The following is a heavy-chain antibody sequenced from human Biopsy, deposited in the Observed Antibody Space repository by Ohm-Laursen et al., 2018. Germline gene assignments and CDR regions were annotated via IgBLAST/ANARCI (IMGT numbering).Heavy chain of an antibody. Sequence: SLRLSCASSGSTFTYYAMTWVCLAPATGMDWVSVVGGSGDSTYYADPVKGRFSISRDNSNNTLYFQMISVRVDDTAVYYCAKTRGEARAAANFWGQGTLVTVSS. V-gene: IGHV3-23*01. J-gene: IGHJ4*02. CDR1: GSTFTYYA. D-gene: IGHD6-13*01. CDR2: VGGSGDST. CDR3: AKTRGEARAAANF.